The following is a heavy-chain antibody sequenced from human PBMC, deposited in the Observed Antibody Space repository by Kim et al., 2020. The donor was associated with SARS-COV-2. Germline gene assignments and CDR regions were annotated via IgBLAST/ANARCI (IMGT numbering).Heavy chain of an antibody. J-gene: IGHJ4*02. CDR3: AKDLRLGSGWYLDY. D-gene: IGHD6-19*01. Sequence: GGSLRLSCAASGFTFSSYGMHWVRQAPGKGLEWVAVISYDGSNKYYADSVKGRFTISRDNSKNTLYLQMNSLRAEDTAVYYCAKDLRLGSGWYLDYWGQG. CDR1: GFTFSSYG. V-gene: IGHV3-30*18. CDR2: ISYDGSNK.